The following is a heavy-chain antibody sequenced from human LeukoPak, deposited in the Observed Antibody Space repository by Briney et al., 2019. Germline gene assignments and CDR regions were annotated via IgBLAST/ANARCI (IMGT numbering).Heavy chain of an antibody. CDR1: GGSLNVYY. Sequence: PSETLSLTCTVSGGSLNVYYWGCIRQPPGKGVECIGYIHSSEGTAHNASLKSRLTISLDTSKNQFSLTLSSVTAADTAVYYCARFYYFGWGFDYYWGQGALVTVSS. CDR2: IHSSEGT. CDR3: ARFYYFGWGFDYY. D-gene: IGHD3-10*01. V-gene: IGHV4-4*09. J-gene: IGHJ4*02.